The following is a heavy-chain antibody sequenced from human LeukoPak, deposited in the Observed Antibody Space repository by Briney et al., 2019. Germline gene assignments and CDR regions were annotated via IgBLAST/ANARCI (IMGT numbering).Heavy chain of an antibody. CDR3: ARAGTGYYYYYYMDV. J-gene: IGHJ6*03. CDR1: GFTVSSNY. D-gene: IGHD6-19*01. V-gene: IGHV3-53*01. CDR2: IYSGGST. Sequence: GGSLRLSCAASGFTVSSNYMSWVRQAPGKGLEWVSIIYSGGSTFYADSVKGRFTISRDNSKNTLYLQMNSLRAEDTAVYYCARAGTGYYYYYYMDVWGKGTTVTISS.